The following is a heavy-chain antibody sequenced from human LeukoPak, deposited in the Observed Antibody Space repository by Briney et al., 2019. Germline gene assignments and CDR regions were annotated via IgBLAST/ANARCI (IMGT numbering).Heavy chain of an antibody. CDR1: GYTFTSYG. CDR2: ISAYNGNT. CDR3: ARGGGDHYYDSSGYPTFFDP. D-gene: IGHD3-22*01. J-gene: IGHJ5*02. V-gene: IGHV1-18*01. Sequence: ASVKVSCKASGYTFTSYGISWVRQAPGQGLEWMGWISAYNGNTNYAQKLQGRVTMTTDTSTSTAYTELRSLRSDDTAVYYCARGGGDHYYDSSGYPTFFDPWGQGTLVTVSS.